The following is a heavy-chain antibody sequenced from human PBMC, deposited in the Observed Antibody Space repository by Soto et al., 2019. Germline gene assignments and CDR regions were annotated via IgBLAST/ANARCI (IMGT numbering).Heavy chain of an antibody. CDR3: ASSPRGYCSSTSCRELGNYYGMDV. Sequence: PSETLSLTCTVSGDSISSYYWSWIRQPPGKELEWIGYIYYTGSTNYSPSFQGHVTISADKSISTAYLQWSSLKASDTAMYYCASSPRGYCSSTSCRELGNYYGMDVWGQGTTVTVSS. D-gene: IGHD2-2*01. V-gene: IGHV4-59*12. J-gene: IGHJ6*02. CDR1: GDSISSYY. CDR2: IYYTGST.